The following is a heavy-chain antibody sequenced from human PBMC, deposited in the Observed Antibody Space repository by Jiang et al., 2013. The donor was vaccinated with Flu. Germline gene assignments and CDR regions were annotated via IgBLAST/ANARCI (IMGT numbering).Heavy chain of an antibody. J-gene: IGHJ6*02. Sequence: GLVQPGGSLRLSCAASGFSFIGYWVHWVRQAPGKGLVWVSHINGGGTTTTYADSVKGRFTISRDDAKNTVYLQMSSLRAEDTALYFCARDKGYSMDVWGQGTTVTVSS. V-gene: IGHV3-74*01. CDR2: INGGGTTT. CDR1: GFSFIGYW. CDR3: ARDKGYSMDV.